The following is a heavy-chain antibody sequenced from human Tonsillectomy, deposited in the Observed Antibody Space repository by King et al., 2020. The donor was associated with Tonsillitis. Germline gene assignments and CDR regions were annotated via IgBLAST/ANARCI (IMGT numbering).Heavy chain of an antibody. CDR2: IKRDGSEK. CDR3: AGGGGYLITY. J-gene: IGHJ4*02. V-gene: IGHV3-7*01. CDR1: GFTFSGSW. Sequence: VQLVQSGGGLVQPGGSLRLSCAASGFTFSGSWMNWVRQAPGKGLEWVAIIKRDGSEKYYVDSVEGRFTISRDNAKNSLYLQMNSLRDDDTAVYYCAGGGGYLITYWGQGTLVTVSS. D-gene: IGHD1-26*01.